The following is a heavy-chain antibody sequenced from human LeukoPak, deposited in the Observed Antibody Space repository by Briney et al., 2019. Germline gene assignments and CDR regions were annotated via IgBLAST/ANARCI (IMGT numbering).Heavy chain of an antibody. J-gene: IGHJ4*02. V-gene: IGHV3-7*03. CDR2: IKQDGSAK. CDR1: GFTFSDYW. CDR3: ANEIRPNDY. Sequence: AGGSLRLSCAASGFTFSDYWMHWVRQAPGKGLEWVANIKQDGSAKYYVDSVKGRFTISRDNAKNSLYLQMNSLRAEDTAVYYCANEIRPNDYWGQGTLVTVSS. D-gene: IGHD4-17*01.